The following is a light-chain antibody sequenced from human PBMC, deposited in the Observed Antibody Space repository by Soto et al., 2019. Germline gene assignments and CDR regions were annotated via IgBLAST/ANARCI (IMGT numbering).Light chain of an antibody. Sequence: QSVLTQPASVSGSPGQSITISCTGTSSDVGAYNYVSWYQQHPGKAPKLMIYDVSNRPSGDSNRFSGSKSGNTASLTISGLQAEDEADYYCSSYTSSSPHVVFGGGTQLTVL. J-gene: IGLJ7*01. CDR3: SSYTSSSPHVV. V-gene: IGLV2-14*03. CDR1: SSDVGAYNY. CDR2: DVS.